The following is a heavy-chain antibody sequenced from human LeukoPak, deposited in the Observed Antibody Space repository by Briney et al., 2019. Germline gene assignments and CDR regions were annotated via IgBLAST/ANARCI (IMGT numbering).Heavy chain of an antibody. V-gene: IGHV3-21*01. CDR3: ARDTPMLRGVSDY. CDR1: GFTFSSYT. Sequence: PGGSLRLSCAAPGFTFSSYTMNWVRQAPGKGLEWVSSISSSSSYIYYADSVKGRFTISRDNAKNSLYLQMNSLRAEDTAVYFCARDTPMLRGVSDYWGQGTLVTVSS. CDR2: ISSSSSYI. J-gene: IGHJ4*02. D-gene: IGHD3-10*01.